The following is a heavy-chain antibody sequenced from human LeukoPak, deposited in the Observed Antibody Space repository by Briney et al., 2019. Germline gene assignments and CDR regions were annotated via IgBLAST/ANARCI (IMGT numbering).Heavy chain of an antibody. D-gene: IGHD5-18*01. CDR1: GGSISRYY. CDR2: IYYSGST. CDR3: ARVVDTAMVGYYYMDV. Sequence: SETLSLTCTVSGGSISRYYWSWIRQPPGKGLEWIGYIYYSGSTNYNPSLKSRVTISVDTSKNQFSLKLSSVTAADTAVYYCARVVDTAMVGYYYMDVWGKGTTVTVSS. J-gene: IGHJ6*03. V-gene: IGHV4-59*01.